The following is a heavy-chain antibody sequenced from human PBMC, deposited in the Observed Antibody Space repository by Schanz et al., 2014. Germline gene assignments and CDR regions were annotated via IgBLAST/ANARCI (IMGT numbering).Heavy chain of an antibody. J-gene: IGHJ4*02. Sequence: EVQLVESGGGVVHPGGSLRLSCAASGFTFSSYWMHWVRQAPGKGLVWVSRIQSDGSITTYADSVKGRFAISRDNAKNTLYLQMNSLGAEDTAVYYCARATYYYVSGSYYGNFDSWGQGTLVTVSS. D-gene: IGHD3-10*01. CDR2: IQSDGSIT. CDR3: ARATYYYVSGSYYGNFDS. CDR1: GFTFSSYW. V-gene: IGHV3-74*01.